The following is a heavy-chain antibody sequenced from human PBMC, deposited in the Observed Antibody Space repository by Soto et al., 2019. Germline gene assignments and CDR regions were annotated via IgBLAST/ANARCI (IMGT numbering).Heavy chain of an antibody. Sequence: EVQLLESGGGLVQPGGSLRLSCAASGFTFSSYAMSWVRQAPGKGLEWVSAISGSGGSTYYADSVKGRFTISRDNSMNTLYLQMNSLRAEDAAVYYCAKRSWNDAIGRYFDYWGQGTLVTVSS. CDR1: GFTFSSYA. CDR3: AKRSWNDAIGRYFDY. J-gene: IGHJ4*02. V-gene: IGHV3-23*01. CDR2: ISGSGGST. D-gene: IGHD1-1*01.